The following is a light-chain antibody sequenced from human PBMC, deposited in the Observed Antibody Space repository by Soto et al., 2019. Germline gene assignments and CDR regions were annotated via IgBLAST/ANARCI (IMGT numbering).Light chain of an antibody. Sequence: NFMLTQPHSVSESPGKTVIISCTRSSGSIASNYVQWFQQRPGSAPTTLIYEDTERPSGVPDRFSGSIDRSSNSASLTISGLQTEDEADYYCQSYDSDNWVFGGGTKLTVL. CDR3: QSYDSDNWV. J-gene: IGLJ3*02. CDR2: EDT. CDR1: SGSIASNY. V-gene: IGLV6-57*04.